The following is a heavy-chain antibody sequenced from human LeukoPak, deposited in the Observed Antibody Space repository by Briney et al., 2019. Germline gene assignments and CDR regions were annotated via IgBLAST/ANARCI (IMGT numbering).Heavy chain of an antibody. Sequence: ASVKVSCKASGYTFTSYDINWVRQATGQGLEWMGWMNPNSGNTGYAQKFQGRVTITRNTSISTAYMELSSLRSEDTAVYYCARGAEQLGWRASDYWGQGTLVTVSS. J-gene: IGHJ4*02. V-gene: IGHV1-8*03. D-gene: IGHD6-6*01. CDR1: GYTFTSYD. CDR3: ARGAEQLGWRASDY. CDR2: MNPNSGNT.